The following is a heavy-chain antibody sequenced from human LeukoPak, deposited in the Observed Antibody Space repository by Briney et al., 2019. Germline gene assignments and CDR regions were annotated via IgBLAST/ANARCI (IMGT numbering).Heavy chain of an antibody. CDR1: GYTFTSYD. CDR2: MNPNSGNT. CDR3: ARVTDGDDTLFYYYCGMDV. V-gene: IGHV1-8*01. D-gene: IGHD4-17*01. J-gene: IGHJ6*02. Sequence: ASVKVSCKASGYTFTSYDINWVRQATGQGLEWMGWMNPNSGNTGYAQKFQGRVTMTRNTSISTAYMELSSLRSEDTAVYYCARVTDGDDTLFYYYCGMDVWGQGTTVTVSS.